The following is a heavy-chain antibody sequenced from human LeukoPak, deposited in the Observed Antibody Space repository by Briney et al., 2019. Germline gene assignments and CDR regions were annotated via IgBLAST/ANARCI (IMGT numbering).Heavy chain of an antibody. CDR3: ARHDHYYDILTGYRSDAFDI. CDR1: GGSISSYY. J-gene: IGHJ3*02. D-gene: IGHD3-9*01. V-gene: IGHV4-59*08. CDR2: IYYSGST. Sequence: PSETLSLTRTVSGGSISSYYWSWIRQPPGKGLEWIGYIYYSGSTNYNPSLKSRVTISVDTSKNQFSLKLSSVTAADTAVYYCARHDHYYDILTGYRSDAFDIWGQGTMVTVSS.